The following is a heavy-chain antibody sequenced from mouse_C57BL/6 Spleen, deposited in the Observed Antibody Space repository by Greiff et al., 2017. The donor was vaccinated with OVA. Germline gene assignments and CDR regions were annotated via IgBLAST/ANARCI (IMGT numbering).Heavy chain of an antibody. CDR3: ATAHYYGSSYNHYFDY. D-gene: IGHD1-1*01. CDR1: GYSITSGYY. CDR2: IRYDGSN. Sequence: EVKLMESGPGLVKPSQSLSLTCSVTGYSITSGYYWNWIRQFPGNKLEWMGYIRYDGSNNYNPSLKNRISITRDTSKNQFFLKLNSVTTEDTATYYCATAHYYGSSYNHYFDYWGQGTTLTVSS. J-gene: IGHJ2*01. V-gene: IGHV3-6*01.